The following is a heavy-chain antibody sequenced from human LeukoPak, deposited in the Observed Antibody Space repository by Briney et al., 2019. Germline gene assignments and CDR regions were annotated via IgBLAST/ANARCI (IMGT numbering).Heavy chain of an antibody. D-gene: IGHD3-9*01. CDR3: ARDYPPYSYFDWRIDAFDI. CDR2: ISSSSRYI. J-gene: IGHJ3*02. V-gene: IGHV3-21*01. CDR1: GFTFSSYS. Sequence: GGSLRLSCAASGFTFSSYSMNWVRLAPGKGLEWVSSISSSSRYIYFADSLKGRFTISRDNAKNTLYLQMNSLRAEDTAVYYCARDYPPYSYFDWRIDAFDIWGQGTMVTVSS.